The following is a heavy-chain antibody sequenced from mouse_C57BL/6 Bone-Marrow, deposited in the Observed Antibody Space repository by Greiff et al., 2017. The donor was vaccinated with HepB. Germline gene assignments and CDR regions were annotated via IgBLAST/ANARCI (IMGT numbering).Heavy chain of an antibody. D-gene: IGHD1-1*01. CDR3: ARSYYGSSFYWYFDV. J-gene: IGHJ1*03. Sequence: VQLQESGAELARPGASVKLSCKASGYTFTSYGISWVKQRTGQGLEWIGEIYPRSGNTYYNEKFKGKATLTADKSSSTAYMELRSLTSEDSAVYFCARSYYGSSFYWYFDVWGTGTTVTVSS. CDR2: IYPRSGNT. V-gene: IGHV1-81*01. CDR1: GYTFTSYG.